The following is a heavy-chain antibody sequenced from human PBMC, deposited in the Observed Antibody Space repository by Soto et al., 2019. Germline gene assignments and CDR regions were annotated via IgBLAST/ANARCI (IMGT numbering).Heavy chain of an antibody. D-gene: IGHD3-3*01. CDR3: ARDLRARIFGVVIPSPFVY. Sequence: GGSLRLSCAASGFTFSSYWMSWVRQAPGKGLEWVANIKQDGSEKYYVDSVKGRFTISRDNAKNSLYLQMNSLRAEDTAVYYCARDLRARIFGVVIPSPFVYWGQGTLVPVAS. CDR2: IKQDGSEK. CDR1: GFTFSSYW. J-gene: IGHJ4*02. V-gene: IGHV3-7*01.